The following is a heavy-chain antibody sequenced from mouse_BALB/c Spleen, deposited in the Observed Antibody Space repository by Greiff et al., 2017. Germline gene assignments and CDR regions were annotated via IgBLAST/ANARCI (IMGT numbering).Heavy chain of an antibody. J-gene: IGHJ2*01. CDR1: GFTFSSYG. CDR2: ISSGGSYT. Sequence: EVKLMESGGDLVKPGGSLKLSCAASGFTFSSYGMSWVRQTPDKRLEWVATISSGGSYTYYPDSVKGRFTISRDNAKNTLYLQMSSLKSEDTAMYYCARSPTAYYFDYWGQGTTLTVSS. D-gene: IGHD1-2*01. CDR3: ARSPTAYYFDY. V-gene: IGHV5-6*01.